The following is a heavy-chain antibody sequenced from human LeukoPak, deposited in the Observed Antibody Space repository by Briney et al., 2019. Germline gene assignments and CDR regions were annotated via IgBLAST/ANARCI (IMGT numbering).Heavy chain of an antibody. Sequence: ASVKVSCKASGYTVTSYGISWVRQAPGQGVEWRGGMIPIFGKGNYAQKFQGRVTITTDASASTAYMELRSLRSDDTAVYYCARHQPWFLSFFDYWGQGTLVTVSS. CDR2: MIPIFGKG. V-gene: IGHV1-69*05. D-gene: IGHD3-9*01. CDR1: GYTVTSYG. CDR3: ARHQPWFLSFFDY. J-gene: IGHJ4*02.